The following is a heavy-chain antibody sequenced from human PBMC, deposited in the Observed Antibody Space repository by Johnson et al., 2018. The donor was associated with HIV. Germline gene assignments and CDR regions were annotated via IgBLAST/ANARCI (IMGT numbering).Heavy chain of an antibody. CDR1: GFTFSSYA. D-gene: IGHD6-13*01. Sequence: QVQLVESGGGVVQPGRSLRLSCAASGFTFSSYAMHWVRQAPGKGLEWVAVISYDGSNTYYADSVKGRFTISRDNSKNTLYLQMNSLRAEDTAVYYCARGGYSTILDAFDIWGQGTMVTVSS. CDR3: ARGGYSTILDAFDI. J-gene: IGHJ3*02. V-gene: IGHV3-30-3*01. CDR2: ISYDGSNT.